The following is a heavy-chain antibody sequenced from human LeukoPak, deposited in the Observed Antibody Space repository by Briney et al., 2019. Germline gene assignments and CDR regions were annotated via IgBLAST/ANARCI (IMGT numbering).Heavy chain of an antibody. CDR2: ISAYNGNT. CDR3: ARPIFGVVIPPGFDY. CDR1: GYTFTSYG. Sequence: GASVKVSCKASGYTFTSYGISWVRQAPGQGLEWMGWISAYNGNTNYAQKLQGRVTMTTDTSTSTAYMELRSLRSDDTAVYYCARPIFGVVIPPGFDYWGQGTLVTVSS. J-gene: IGHJ4*02. V-gene: IGHV1-18*01. D-gene: IGHD3-3*01.